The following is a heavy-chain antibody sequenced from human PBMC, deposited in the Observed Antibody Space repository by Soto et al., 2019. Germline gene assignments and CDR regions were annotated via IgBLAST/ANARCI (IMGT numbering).Heavy chain of an antibody. V-gene: IGHV4-30-4*01. Sequence: QVQLQESGPRLVKPSQTLSLSCTVSSGSISNNNYYWSWIRQHPGKDLEWMGYIYYSGSTFYNPSLKTRLTSSVDTSMTQFSLNLDAAAVAYRAVYFCPRVAASWMRFYFDSWGQGTLVTVSS. D-gene: IGHD6-25*01. CDR2: IYYSGST. CDR3: PRVAASWMRFYFDS. J-gene: IGHJ4*02. CDR1: SGSISNNNYY.